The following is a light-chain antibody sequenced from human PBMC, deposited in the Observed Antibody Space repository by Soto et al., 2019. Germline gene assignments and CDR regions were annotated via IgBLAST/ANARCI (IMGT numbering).Light chain of an antibody. CDR1: SSDVGGYNF. J-gene: IGLJ1*01. V-gene: IGLV2-14*01. Sequence: QSVLTQPASVSWSPGQSITISCTGTSSDVGGYNFVSWFQHHPGKAPKVMIYEVSNRPSGVSNRFSGSKSGNTASLTISGLQAEDEADYYCTSYTSSSIFYVFGTGTRSPS. CDR3: TSYTSSSIFYV. CDR2: EVS.